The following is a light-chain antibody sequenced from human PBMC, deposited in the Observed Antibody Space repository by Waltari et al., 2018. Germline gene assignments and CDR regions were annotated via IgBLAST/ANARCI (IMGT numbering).Light chain of an antibody. Sequence: LQMTQSPSPLSASAGDRFTITCRASQSVSKYLNWYQQQPGKAPKLLIYTTSNLQSGVPSRFSGSGSGTDFTLTISSLQLEDLATYYCQQSYNTPLSFGGGTKVEIK. CDR3: QQSYNTPLS. V-gene: IGKV1-39*01. CDR2: TTS. CDR1: QSVSKY. J-gene: IGKJ4*01.